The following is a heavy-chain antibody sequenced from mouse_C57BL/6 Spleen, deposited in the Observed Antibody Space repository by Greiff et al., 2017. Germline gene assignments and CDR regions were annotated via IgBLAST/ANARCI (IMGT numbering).Heavy chain of an antibody. CDR1: GFTFTDYY. CDR3: ARYIGYTFDY. D-gene: IGHD3-3*01. Sequence: EVMLVESGGGLVQPGGSLSLSCAASGFTFTDYYMSWVRQPPGKALEWLGFIRNKANGYTTEYSASVKGRFTISRDNSQSILYLQMNALRAEDSATYYCARYIGYTFDYWGQGTTRTVSS. J-gene: IGHJ2*01. V-gene: IGHV7-3*01. CDR2: IRNKANGYTT.